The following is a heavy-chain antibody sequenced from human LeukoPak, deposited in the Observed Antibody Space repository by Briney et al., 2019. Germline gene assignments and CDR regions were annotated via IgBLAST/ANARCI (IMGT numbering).Heavy chain of an antibody. Sequence: ASVKVSCKASGYTFTSYGISWVRQAPGQGLEWMGWISAYNGNTNYAQKLQGRVTMTTDTSTSTAYMELRSLRSDDTAVYYCASDLYYYGSGSYPFDYWGQGTLVTVSS. D-gene: IGHD3-10*01. J-gene: IGHJ4*02. CDR2: ISAYNGNT. CDR1: GYTFTSYG. CDR3: ASDLYYYGSGSYPFDY. V-gene: IGHV1-18*01.